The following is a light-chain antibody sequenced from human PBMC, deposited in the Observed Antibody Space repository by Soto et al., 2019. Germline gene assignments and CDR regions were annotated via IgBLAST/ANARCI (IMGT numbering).Light chain of an antibody. CDR3: CSYAGSSTYV. V-gene: IGLV2-23*01. CDR1: SSDVGGYNL. J-gene: IGLJ1*01. CDR2: EGS. Sequence: QSALTQPASVSGSPGQSITISCTGTSSDVGGYNLVSWYQQRPGKAPKVMIYEGSKRPSGVSNRFSGSKSGNTASLTISGLQAEDEADYYCCSYAGSSTYVFGTGTKVTVL.